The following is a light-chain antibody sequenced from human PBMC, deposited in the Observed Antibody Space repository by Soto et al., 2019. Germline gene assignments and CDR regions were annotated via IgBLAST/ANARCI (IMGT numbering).Light chain of an antibody. CDR1: QGIGDD. V-gene: IGKV1-27*01. CDR3: QKYKNDPCT. CDR2: LAS. Sequence: DFQMTQSPSALSASVGDRVTITCRASQGIGDDVAWYQQKPGEVPKLLIYLASTLHSGVPSRFSGSRSGTDFTLTISSLQPEDASTDYCQKYKNDPCTFGQGTKLEIK. J-gene: IGKJ2*02.